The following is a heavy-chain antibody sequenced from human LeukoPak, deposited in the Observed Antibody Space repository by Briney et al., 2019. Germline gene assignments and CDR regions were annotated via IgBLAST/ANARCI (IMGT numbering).Heavy chain of an antibody. Sequence: GGSLRLSCAASGFTFSDYYMSWIRQAPGKGLEWVAVISYDGSNKYYADSVKGRFTISRDNSKNTLYLQMNSLRAEDAAVYYCARDRVQYCGGDCPADAFDIWGQGTMVTVSS. CDR1: GFTFSDYY. CDR2: ISYDGSNK. CDR3: ARDRVQYCGGDCPADAFDI. V-gene: IGHV3-30-3*01. J-gene: IGHJ3*02. D-gene: IGHD2-21*02.